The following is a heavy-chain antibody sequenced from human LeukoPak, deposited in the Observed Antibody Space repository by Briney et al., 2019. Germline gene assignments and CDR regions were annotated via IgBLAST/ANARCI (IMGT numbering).Heavy chain of an antibody. J-gene: IGHJ6*04. V-gene: IGHV1-18*04. CDR2: ISAYNGNT. D-gene: IGHD2-2*01. CDR3: ARALVVVPAAMDIYYYYGMDV. CDR1: GYTFTSYG. Sequence: ASVKVSCKASGYTFTSYGISWVRQAPGQGLEWMGWISAYNGNTNYAQKLQGRVTMTTDTSTSTAYMELRSLRSDDTAVYYCARALVVVPAAMDIYYYYGMDVWGKGTTVTVSS.